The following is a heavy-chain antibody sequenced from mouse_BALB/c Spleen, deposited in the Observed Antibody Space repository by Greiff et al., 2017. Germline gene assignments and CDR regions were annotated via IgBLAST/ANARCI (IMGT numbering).Heavy chain of an antibody. CDR3: AREGGLLLRGYFDY. J-gene: IGHJ2*01. CDR1: GFTFSSYG. D-gene: IGHD1-1*01. V-gene: IGHV5-6-3*01. CDR2: INSNGGST. Sequence: EVKLMESGGGLVQPGGSLKLSCAASGFTFSSYGMSWVRQTPDKRLELVATINSNGGSTYYPDSVKGRFTISRDNAKNTLYLQRSSLKSEDTAMYYCAREGGLLLRGYFDYWGQGTTLTVSS.